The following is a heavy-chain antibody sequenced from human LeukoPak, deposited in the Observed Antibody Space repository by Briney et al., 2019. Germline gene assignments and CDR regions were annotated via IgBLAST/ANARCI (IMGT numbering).Heavy chain of an antibody. Sequence: GGSLRLSCAASGFTFSSYWMSWVRQAPGKGLEWVANIKQDGSEKYYVDSVKGRFTIPRDNAKNSLYLQMNSLRAEDTAVYYSARDQRYCSSSSCPWEPFDYWGQGTLVTVSS. D-gene: IGHD2-2*01. CDR3: ARDQRYCSSSSCPWEPFDY. CDR2: IKQDGSEK. J-gene: IGHJ4*02. CDR1: GFTFSSYW. V-gene: IGHV3-7*05.